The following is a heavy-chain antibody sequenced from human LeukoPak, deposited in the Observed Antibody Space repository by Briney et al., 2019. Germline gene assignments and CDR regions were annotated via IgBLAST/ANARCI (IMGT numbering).Heavy chain of an antibody. J-gene: IGHJ3*02. Sequence: ASVKVSCKASGGTFSSYAISWVRQAPGQGLEWMGGIIPIFGTANYAQKFQGRVTITADESTSTAYMELSSLRSEDTAVYYCARVLQKAVVVITPDAFDIWGQGTMVTVSS. CDR1: GGTFSSYA. CDR3: ARVLQKAVVVITPDAFDI. D-gene: IGHD3-22*01. V-gene: IGHV1-69*13. CDR2: IIPIFGTA.